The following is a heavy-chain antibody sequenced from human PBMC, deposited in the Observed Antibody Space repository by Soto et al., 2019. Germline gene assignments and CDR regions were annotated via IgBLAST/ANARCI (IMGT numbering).Heavy chain of an antibody. Sequence: PGGSLRLSCAASGFTFSDYYMSWIRQAPGKGLVWVSYISSSSSYTNYADSVKGRFTISRDNAKNSLYLLMYRLRAEDAAVYYCAGVDLELGVDYWGQGTLVTVSS. D-gene: IGHD1-7*01. CDR3: AGVDLELGVDY. CDR2: ISSSSSYT. V-gene: IGHV3-11*06. CDR1: GFTFSDYY. J-gene: IGHJ4*02.